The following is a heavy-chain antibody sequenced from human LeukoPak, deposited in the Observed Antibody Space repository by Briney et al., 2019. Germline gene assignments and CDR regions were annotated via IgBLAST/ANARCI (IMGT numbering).Heavy chain of an antibody. J-gene: IGHJ4*02. D-gene: IGHD3-22*01. CDR1: GSTFNNAW. V-gene: IGHV3-15*01. CDR3: AAPRGPRNGYYLSDY. CDR2: IRSKTDGGTA. Sequence: GGSLRLSCAAYGSTFNNAWLSWVRQAPGKGLEWVGHIRSKTDGGTADYAAPVKGRFTISRDDSNNMMFLQMSSLETEDTAVYYCAAPRGPRNGYYLSDYWGQGALVTVSS.